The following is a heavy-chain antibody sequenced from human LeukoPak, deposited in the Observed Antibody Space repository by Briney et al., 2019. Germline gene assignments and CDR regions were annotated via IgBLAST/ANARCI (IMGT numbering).Heavy chain of an antibody. Sequence: SETLSLTCTVSGGSISSSSYYWGWIRQPPGKGLEWIASIYYSGSTYYNPSLKSRVTISVDTSKNQFSLKLSSVTAADTAVYYCARTWIKGMDVWGKGTTVAVSS. J-gene: IGHJ6*04. CDR1: GGSISSSSYY. D-gene: IGHD5-12*01. CDR2: IYYSGST. CDR3: ARTWIKGMDV. V-gene: IGHV4-39*07.